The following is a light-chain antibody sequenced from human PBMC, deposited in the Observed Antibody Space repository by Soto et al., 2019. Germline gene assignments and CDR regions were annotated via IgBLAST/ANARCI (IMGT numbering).Light chain of an antibody. CDR1: QSVLYSSNNKNY. J-gene: IGKJ1*01. CDR3: QQFYSSPLT. CDR2: WAS. Sequence: DIVMTQSPDSLDVSLGERATINCKSSQSVLYSSNNKNYLAWYQQKPGQPPKLLIYWASTRESGVPDRFSGSGSGTDFTLTISSLQAEDVAVYYCQQFYSSPLTFGQGTKVDI. V-gene: IGKV4-1*01.